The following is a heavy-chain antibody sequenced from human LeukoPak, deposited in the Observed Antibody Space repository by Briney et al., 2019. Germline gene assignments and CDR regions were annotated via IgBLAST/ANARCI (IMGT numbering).Heavy chain of an antibody. V-gene: IGHV3-9*01. CDR1: GFTFDDYA. Sequence: PGRSLRLSCAASGFTFDDYAMHWVRQAPGKGLEWVSGISWNSGSIGYADSVKGRFTISRDNAKNSLCLQMNSLRAEDTALYYCAKGLDSSGYLRGRGDYFDYWGQGTLVTVSS. CDR3: AKGLDSSGYLRGRGDYFDY. J-gene: IGHJ4*02. D-gene: IGHD3-22*01. CDR2: ISWNSGSI.